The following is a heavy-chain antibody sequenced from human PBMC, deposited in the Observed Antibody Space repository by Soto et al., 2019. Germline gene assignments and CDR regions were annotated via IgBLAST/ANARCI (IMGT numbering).Heavy chain of an antibody. CDR2: INPNSGGT. V-gene: IGHV1-2*04. CDR3: ARILSGSRDDY. CDR1: GYTFTGYY. J-gene: IGHJ4*02. D-gene: IGHD1-26*01. Sequence: QVQLVQSGAEVKKPGASVKVSCKASGYTFTGYYMHWVRQAPGQGLEWMGWINPNSGGTNYAQKSQGWVTMTRDTSISTAYMELSRLRSDDTAVYYCARILSGSRDDYWGQGTLVTVSS.